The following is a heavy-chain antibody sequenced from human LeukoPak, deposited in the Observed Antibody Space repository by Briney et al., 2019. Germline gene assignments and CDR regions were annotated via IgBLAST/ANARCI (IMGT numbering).Heavy chain of an antibody. J-gene: IGHJ4*02. CDR2: IRYDELQD. CDR3: VRDFSNYVAFFDS. CDR1: GFTFRNHG. D-gene: IGHD4-11*01. Sequence: PGGSLRLSCATSGFTFRNHGMHWVRQAPGKGLEWVAFIRYDELQDYYADSVRGRFTISRDNSKSALYLQMGSLRPEDTAMCYCVRDFSNYVAFFDSWGQGVLVTASS. V-gene: IGHV3-30*02.